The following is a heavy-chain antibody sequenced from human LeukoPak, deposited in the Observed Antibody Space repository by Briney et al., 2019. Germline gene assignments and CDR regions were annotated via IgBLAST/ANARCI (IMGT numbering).Heavy chain of an antibody. Sequence: GGSLRLSCAASGFTFSSYAMSWVRQAPGKGLEWVSAISGSGGSTYYADSVKGRFTISRDNSKNTLYLQMNSLRAEDTAVYYCTKDRYCSGGSCSGTLGYWGQGTLVTVSS. D-gene: IGHD2-15*01. CDR1: GFTFSSYA. CDR3: TKDRYCSGGSCSGTLGY. V-gene: IGHV3-23*01. CDR2: ISGSGGST. J-gene: IGHJ4*02.